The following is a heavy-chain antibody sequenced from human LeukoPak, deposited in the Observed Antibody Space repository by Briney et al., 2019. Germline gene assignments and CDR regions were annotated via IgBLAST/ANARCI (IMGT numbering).Heavy chain of an antibody. CDR3: ARDTNRYCGGDCYSHDY. D-gene: IGHD2-21*02. Sequence: ASVKVPCKASGYTFTGYYMHWVRQAPGQGLEWMGWINPNSGGTNYAQKFQGRVTMTRDTSISTAYMELSRLRSDDTAVYYCARDTNRYCGGDCYSHDYWGQGTLVTVSS. J-gene: IGHJ4*02. V-gene: IGHV1-2*02. CDR1: GYTFTGYY. CDR2: INPNSGGT.